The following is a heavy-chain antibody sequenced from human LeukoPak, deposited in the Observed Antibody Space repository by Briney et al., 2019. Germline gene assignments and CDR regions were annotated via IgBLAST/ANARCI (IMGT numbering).Heavy chain of an antibody. J-gene: IGHJ3*02. D-gene: IGHD4-17*01. V-gene: IGHV3-9*01. Sequence: PGGSLRLSCAASGFTFDDYAMHWVRQAPGKGLEWVSGISWNSGSIGYADSVKGRFTISRDNAKNSLYLQMNSLRAEDTALYYCAKGIGGDYPDGAFDIWGQGTMVTVSS. CDR1: GFTFDDYA. CDR3: AKGIGGDYPDGAFDI. CDR2: ISWNSGSI.